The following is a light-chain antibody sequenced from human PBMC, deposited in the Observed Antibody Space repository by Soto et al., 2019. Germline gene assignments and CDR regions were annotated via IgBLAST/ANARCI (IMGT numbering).Light chain of an antibody. J-gene: IGLJ2*01. CDR2: QDS. Sequence: SYELTQPPSVSVSPGQTASITCSGDKLGDKYACWYQQKPGQSPVLVIYQDSKRPSGIPERFSGSNSGNTATLTISGTQAMDEADYYCQAWDSSTEEVFGGGTK. V-gene: IGLV3-1*01. CDR3: QAWDSSTEEV. CDR1: KLGDKY.